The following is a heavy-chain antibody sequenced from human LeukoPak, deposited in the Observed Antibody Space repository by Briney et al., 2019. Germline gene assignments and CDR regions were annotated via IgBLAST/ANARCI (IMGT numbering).Heavy chain of an antibody. V-gene: IGHV3-74*01. Sequence: PGGSLRLSCAASGFTVSSNYMSWVRQAPGKGLVWVSRIDNDGRGTSYADSVKGRFTISRDNAKNRLYLQMNSLRAEDTAVYYCASLNYGPDYWGQGTLVTVSS. CDR3: ASLNYGPDY. J-gene: IGHJ4*02. CDR2: IDNDGRGT. D-gene: IGHD3-16*01. CDR1: GFTVSSNY.